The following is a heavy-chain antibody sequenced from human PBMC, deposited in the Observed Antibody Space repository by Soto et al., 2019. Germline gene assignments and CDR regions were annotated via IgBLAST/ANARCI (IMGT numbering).Heavy chain of an antibody. CDR1: GYPFTHYG. D-gene: IGHD3-10*01. J-gene: IGHJ6*02. Sequence: QVQLVQSGAEVKKPGASVKVSCKSSGYPFTHYGITWVRQAPGQGLEWMGWISPYNGNTNYGQTFQGRVTLTTDKSTSTVYMELRSLRSDDTAVYYCARDQSVDRSYYYGIDVGGQGTTVTVSS. CDR3: ARDQSVDRSYYYGIDV. CDR2: ISPYNGNT. V-gene: IGHV1-18*01.